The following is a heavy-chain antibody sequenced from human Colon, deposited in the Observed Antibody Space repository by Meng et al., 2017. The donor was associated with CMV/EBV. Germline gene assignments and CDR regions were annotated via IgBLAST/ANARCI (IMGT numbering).Heavy chain of an antibody. CDR2: IHYSGNT. CDR1: YGSVNSYDDF. V-gene: IGHV4-61*08. Sequence: GSYGSVNSYDDFWSWIRQPPGKGLEWIGYIHYSGNTNYNPSLKSRVTMSIETSKNQFSLTLFSVTAADTAVYYCARDVMLPAPFFDPWGQGTLVTVSS. D-gene: IGHD2-2*01. J-gene: IGHJ5*02. CDR3: ARDVMLPAPFFDP.